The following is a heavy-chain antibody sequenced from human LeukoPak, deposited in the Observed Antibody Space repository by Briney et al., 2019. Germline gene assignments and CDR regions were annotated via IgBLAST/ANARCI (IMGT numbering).Heavy chain of an antibody. V-gene: IGHV3-15*01. D-gene: IGHD3-10*01. Sequence: PGGSLRLSCADSGFTFSSYSMSWVRQAPGKGLEWGGRIKSKTDGGTTDYAAAVKGRFTISRDDSKNTLYPQMNSLKTEDTAVYYCTTGITMVRGVIHLIDYWGQGTLVTVSS. J-gene: IGHJ4*02. CDR3: TTGITMVRGVIHLIDY. CDR2: IKSKTDGGTT. CDR1: GFTFSSYS.